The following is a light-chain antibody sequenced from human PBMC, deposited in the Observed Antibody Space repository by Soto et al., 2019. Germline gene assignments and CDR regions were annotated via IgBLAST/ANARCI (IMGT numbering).Light chain of an antibody. V-gene: IGKV1-5*03. CDR3: QQYNSYSYT. CDR2: KAS. J-gene: IGKJ5*01. CDR1: QSISSW. Sequence: DIQMTQSPSTLSASVGDRVTNTCRASQSISSWFAWYQQKPGKAPKLLIYKASSLESGVPSRFSGSGSGTEFTLTISSLQPDDFATYYCQQYNSYSYTFGQGTRLEIK.